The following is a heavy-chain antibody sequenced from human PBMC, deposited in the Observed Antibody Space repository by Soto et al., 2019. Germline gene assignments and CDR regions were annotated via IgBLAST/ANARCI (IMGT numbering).Heavy chain of an antibody. J-gene: IGHJ4*02. V-gene: IGHV3-74*01. CDR3: VRGTATTAYFAS. CDR2: ITIDGRGA. D-gene: IGHD2-8*02. Sequence: VQLVESGGGLVQPGGSLGLSCAASGFTFGSDWLHWVPQAPGKGLVWASRITIDGRGATYADSVRGRFSISRDNAKNTLYLQTNSLRAEDTAVYYCVRGTATTAYFASWGQGTLVTVSS. CDR1: GFTFGSDW.